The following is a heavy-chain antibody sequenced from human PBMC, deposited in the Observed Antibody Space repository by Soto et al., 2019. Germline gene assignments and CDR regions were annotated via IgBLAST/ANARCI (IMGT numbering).Heavy chain of an antibody. Sequence: PGGSLRLSCAASGFTFSSYSMNWVRQAPGKGLEWVSSISSSSSYIYYADSVEGRFTISRDNAKNSLYLQMNSLRAEDTAVYYCAGRIDYYDSSGYYYDWFDPWGQGTLVTVSS. CDR1: GFTFSSYS. D-gene: IGHD3-22*01. V-gene: IGHV3-21*01. CDR2: ISSSSSYI. J-gene: IGHJ5*02. CDR3: AGRIDYYDSSGYYYDWFDP.